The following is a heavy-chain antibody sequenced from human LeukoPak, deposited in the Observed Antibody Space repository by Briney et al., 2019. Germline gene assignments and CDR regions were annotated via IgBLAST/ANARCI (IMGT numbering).Heavy chain of an antibody. CDR3: AREGASGWYSGWYFDY. Sequence: ASVKVSCMASGYTFTGYYMHWVRQAPGQGLEWMGWINPNSGGTNYAQKFQGRVTMTRDTSISTAYMELSRLRSDDTAVYYCAREGASGWYSGWYFDYWGQGTLVTVSS. CDR1: GYTFTGYY. V-gene: IGHV1-2*02. D-gene: IGHD6-19*01. CDR2: INPNSGGT. J-gene: IGHJ4*02.